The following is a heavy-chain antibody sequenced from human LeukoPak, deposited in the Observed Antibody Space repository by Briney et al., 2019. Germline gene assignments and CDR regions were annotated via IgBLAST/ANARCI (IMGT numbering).Heavy chain of an antibody. Sequence: GGSLRLSCAASGFTFSSYAMSWVRQAPGKGLEWVSAISGSGGSTYYADSVRGRFTISRDNSKNTLYLQMNSLRAEDTAVYYCARVSTVTEYYFDYWGQGNLVTVSS. J-gene: IGHJ4*02. CDR2: ISGSGGST. CDR3: ARVSTVTEYYFDY. D-gene: IGHD4-17*01. V-gene: IGHV3-23*01. CDR1: GFTFSSYA.